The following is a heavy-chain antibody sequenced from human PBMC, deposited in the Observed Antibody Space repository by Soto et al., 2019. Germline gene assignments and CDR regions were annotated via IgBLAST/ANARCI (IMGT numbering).Heavy chain of an antibody. J-gene: IGHJ2*01. D-gene: IGHD3-22*01. CDR1: GINLSNYV. CDR3: AKTSYDSLFWYFDL. V-gene: IGHV3-23*01. CDR2: ISGSGGST. Sequence: EVQLLESGGRSVQPGGSLRLSCTSSGINLSNYVVNWVRQAPGKGLEWVSSISGSGGSTYYADSVKGRFTLSRDNSKNTVSLQMNSLRAEDTAIYFCAKTSYDSLFWYFDLWGRGTLVTVSS.